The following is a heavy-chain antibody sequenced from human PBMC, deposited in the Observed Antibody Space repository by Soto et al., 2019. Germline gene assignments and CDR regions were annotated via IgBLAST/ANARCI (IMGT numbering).Heavy chain of an antibody. D-gene: IGHD3-22*01. V-gene: IGHV3-23*01. Sequence: GSLRLSCAASGFTFSSYAMSWVRQAPGNGLEWVSAISGSGGSTYYADSVKGRFTISRDNSKNTLYLQMNSLRAEDTAVYYCAKDRVYYDSSGYYYENFDYWGQGTLVTVSS. CDR1: GFTFSSYA. CDR3: AKDRVYYDSSGYYYENFDY. CDR2: ISGSGGST. J-gene: IGHJ4*02.